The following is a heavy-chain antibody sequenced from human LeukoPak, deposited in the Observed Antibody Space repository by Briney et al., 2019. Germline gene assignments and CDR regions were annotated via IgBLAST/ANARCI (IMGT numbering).Heavy chain of an antibody. J-gene: IGHJ6*03. CDR3: ARDMGYSSTLYYYYYMDV. CDR1: GASISSYY. D-gene: IGHD6-13*01. V-gene: IGHV4-59*01. CDR2: IYYSGST. Sequence: PSETLSLTCTVSGASISSYYWSWVRQPPGKGLEWVGYIYYSGSTNYNPSLKSRVTISVDTSKNQFSLKLSSVTAADTAVYYCARDMGYSSTLYYYYYMDVWGKGTTVTVSS.